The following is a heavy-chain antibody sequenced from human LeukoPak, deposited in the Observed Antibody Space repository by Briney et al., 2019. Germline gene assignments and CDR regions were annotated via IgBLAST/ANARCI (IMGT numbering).Heavy chain of an antibody. CDR1: GGSISSYY. D-gene: IGHD6-19*01. CDR2: IYYSGST. CDR3: ARIYSGWYLDY. V-gene: IGHV4-59*01. Sequence: PSETLSLTCTVSGGSISSYYWSWIRQPPGKGQECIGYIYYSGSTNYNPSLKSRATISVDTSKNQFSLKLSSVTAADTAVYYCARIYSGWYLDYWGQGTLVTVSS. J-gene: IGHJ4*02.